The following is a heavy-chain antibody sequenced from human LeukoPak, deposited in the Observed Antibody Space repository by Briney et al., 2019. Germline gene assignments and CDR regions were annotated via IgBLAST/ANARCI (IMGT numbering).Heavy chain of an antibody. CDR3: ARKGIYCSSTSCYPDYYYYYGMDV. V-gene: IGHV3-7*03. Sequence: PGGSLRLSCAASGFTFSSYWMSWVRQAPGKGLEWVANIKQDGSEKYYVDSVKGRFTISRDNAKNSLYLQMNSLRAEDTAVYYCARKGIYCSSTSCYPDYYYYYGMDVWGKGTTVTVSS. D-gene: IGHD2-2*01. CDR1: GFTFSSYW. CDR2: IKQDGSEK. J-gene: IGHJ6*04.